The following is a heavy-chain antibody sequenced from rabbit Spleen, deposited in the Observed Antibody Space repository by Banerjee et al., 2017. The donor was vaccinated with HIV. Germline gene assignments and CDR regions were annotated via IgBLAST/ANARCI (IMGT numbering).Heavy chain of an antibody. CDR3: ARGLAVSGAVGGYANYFDL. J-gene: IGHJ4*01. CDR2: INMITSKS. D-gene: IGHD3-3*01. V-gene: IGHV1S40*01. Sequence: QSLEESGGDLVKPGASLTLTCKASGVSFSDKDVMCWVRQAPGKGLEWIACINMITSKSVYASWAKGRFIMSRTSSTKVTLQMTSLTAADTATYFCARGLAVSGAVGGYANYFDLWGQGTLVTVS. CDR1: GVSFSDKDV.